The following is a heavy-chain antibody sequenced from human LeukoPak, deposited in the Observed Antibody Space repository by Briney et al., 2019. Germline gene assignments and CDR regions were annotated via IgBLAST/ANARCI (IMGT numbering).Heavy chain of an antibody. CDR1: GFTIGGFA. V-gene: IGHV3-23*01. D-gene: IGHD3-22*01. J-gene: IGHJ1*01. Sequence: GGSLRLSCAASGFTIGGFAMTWVRQAPGKGLEWVSSIGSDYKTHYSESVKGRFAISRDNSQSTVFLQMNSLRAEDTALYYCVCYDNAAEYFHYWGQGTLVTVSS. CDR3: VCYDNAAEYFHY. CDR2: IGSDYKT.